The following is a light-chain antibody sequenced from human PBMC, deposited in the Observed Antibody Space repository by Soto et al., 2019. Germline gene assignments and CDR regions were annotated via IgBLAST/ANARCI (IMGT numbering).Light chain of an antibody. J-gene: IGKJ1*01. V-gene: IGKV1-39*01. Sequence: VQMTLSPSSLSASVEDRVIITCRASQSISNHLNWYQQKPGKAPKLLIFAASSLQSGVPSRFSGSRSGPDFTLTISSLQPEDFATYYCQQSYSSPPTFGQGTKVDIK. CDR3: QQSYSSPPT. CDR2: AAS. CDR1: QSISNH.